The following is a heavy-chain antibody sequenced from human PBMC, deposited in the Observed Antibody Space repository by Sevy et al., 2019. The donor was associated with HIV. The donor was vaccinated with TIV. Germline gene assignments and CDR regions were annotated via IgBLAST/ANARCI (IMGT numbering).Heavy chain of an antibody. Sequence: GGSLRLSCAASGFTFSTYGMHWARQAPGKGLEWVAVLSYDGREKYYGNSVKGRFTISRDNSKNTLYLQMNSLRDEDTAVYYCAKVGPHCSGGTCYHPLFDYCGQGTLVTVSS. D-gene: IGHD2-15*01. CDR1: GFTFSTYG. J-gene: IGHJ4*02. V-gene: IGHV3-30*18. CDR2: LSYDGREK. CDR3: AKVGPHCSGGTCYHPLFDY.